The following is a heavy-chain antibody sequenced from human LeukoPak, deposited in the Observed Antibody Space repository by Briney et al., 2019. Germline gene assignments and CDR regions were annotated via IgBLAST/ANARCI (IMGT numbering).Heavy chain of an antibody. CDR2: IYYSWST. D-gene: IGHD3-9*01. J-gene: IGHJ4*02. CDR3: ARGLTIYDILTAYYTFPYFDY. Sequence: SETLSLTCRVSGGSMSSYYWSWIRQPPGKGLEWIGYIYYSWSTNYNPSLKSRGTISVDTSKNQFALNLSSVTAADTAVYYCARGLTIYDILTAYYTFPYFDYWGQGTLVTVSS. CDR1: GGSMSSYY. V-gene: IGHV4-59*01.